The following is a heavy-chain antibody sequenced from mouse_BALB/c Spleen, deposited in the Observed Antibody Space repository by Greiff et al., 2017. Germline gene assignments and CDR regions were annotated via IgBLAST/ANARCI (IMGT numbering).Heavy chain of an antibody. Sequence: EVKLVESGGGLVQPGGSRKLSCAASGFTFSSFGMHWVRQAPEKGLEWVAYISSGSSTIYYADTVKGRFTISRDNPKNTLFLQMTSLRSEDTAMYYCAREARAMDYWGQGTSVTVSS. CDR3: AREARAMDY. CDR2: ISSGSSTI. J-gene: IGHJ4*01. V-gene: IGHV5-17*02. CDR1: GFTFSSFG.